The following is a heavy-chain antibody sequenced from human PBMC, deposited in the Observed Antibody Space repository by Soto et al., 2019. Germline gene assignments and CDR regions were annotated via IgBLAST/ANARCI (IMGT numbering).Heavy chain of an antibody. CDR1: GGPFRSYA. V-gene: IGHV1-69*13. D-gene: IGHD2-15*01. CDR2: IIPIFGTA. J-gene: IGHJ6*02. CDR3: ARGDTSVVAATDYYGMDV. Sequence: PVKVSCKASGGPFRSYAISWVRQAPGQRLEWMGGIIPIFGTANYAQKFQGRVTITADESTSTAYMELSSLRSEDTAVYYCARGDTSVVAATDYYGMDVWGQGTTVTVSS.